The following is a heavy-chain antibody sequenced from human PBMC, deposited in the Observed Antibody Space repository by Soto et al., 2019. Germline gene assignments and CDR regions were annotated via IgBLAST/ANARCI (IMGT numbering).Heavy chain of an antibody. V-gene: IGHV4-30-4*01. J-gene: IGHJ5*01. CDR3: ARGRYCLTGSCFPNWFDS. CDR1: GDSISTVDYF. Sequence: LSLTCSVSGDSISTVDYFWAWIRQPPGQTLEYIGYIYKSATTYYNPSFESRVAISLDTSKSQFSLTVTSVTAGDTAVYFCARGRYCLTGSCFPNWFDSWGRGTLVTVSS. CDR2: IYKSATT. D-gene: IGHD2-15*01.